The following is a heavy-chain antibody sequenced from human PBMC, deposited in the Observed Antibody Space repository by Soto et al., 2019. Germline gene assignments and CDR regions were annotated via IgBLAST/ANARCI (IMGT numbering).Heavy chain of an antibody. CDR2: MNPNSGNT. CDR1: GYNFTSYD. V-gene: IGHV1-8*01. D-gene: IGHD6-13*01. J-gene: IGHJ6*02. Sequence: QVQLVQSGAEVKKPGASVKVSCKASGYNFTSYDINWVRQATGQGLEWMGWMNPNSGNTGYAQKFQGRVTMTRNTSISTAYMELSSLRSEDTAVYYCARRGYSSSWYYYYYYGMDVWGQGTTVTVSS. CDR3: ARRGYSSSWYYYYYYGMDV.